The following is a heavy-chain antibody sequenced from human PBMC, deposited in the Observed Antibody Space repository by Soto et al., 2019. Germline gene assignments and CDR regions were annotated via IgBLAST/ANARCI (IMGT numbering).Heavy chain of an antibody. D-gene: IGHD6-19*01. Sequence: EVQLLESGGGLVQPGGSLRLSCAAPGFTFSNYAMNWVRQAPGKGLEWVSVISGSGGSTSYADSVKGRFTISRDNSKNTLYLQMNSLRGEDTAVYYCARRSSGWYFDYWGQGTLVTVSS. J-gene: IGHJ4*02. CDR2: ISGSGGST. V-gene: IGHV3-23*01. CDR3: ARRSSGWYFDY. CDR1: GFTFSNYA.